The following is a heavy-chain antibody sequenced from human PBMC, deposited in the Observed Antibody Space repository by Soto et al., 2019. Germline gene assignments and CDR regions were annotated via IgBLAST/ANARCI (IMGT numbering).Heavy chain of an antibody. V-gene: IGHV1-2*02. CDR3: AREGATRRPSRPAIGWLES. J-gene: IGHJ5*01. Sequence: ASVKVSCKASGYTFSGYHMHWVRQAPGQGLEWMGWINVYNGETNIAQKFQGRVAMTRDTSITTAYVELSRLRFDDTAVYFCAREGATRRPSRPAIGWLESWGQGTLVTVSS. CDR2: INVYNGET. D-gene: IGHD2-2*02. CDR1: GYTFSGYH.